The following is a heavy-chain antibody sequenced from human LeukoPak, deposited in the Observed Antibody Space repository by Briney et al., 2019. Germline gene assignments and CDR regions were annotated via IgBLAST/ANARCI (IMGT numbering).Heavy chain of an antibody. CDR2: ISDDGSST. CDR1: GFTFSSYW. D-gene: IGHD2-15*01. Sequence: GGSLRLSYAASGFTFSSYWMHWVRQAPGKGLVWVSRISDDGSSTSYADSVKGRFTISGDNAKNTLYLQMNSLRAEDTAVYSCTRDQLYCSGGYCYFEYWGQGTLVSVSS. J-gene: IGHJ4*02. V-gene: IGHV3-74*01. CDR3: TRDQLYCSGGYCYFEY.